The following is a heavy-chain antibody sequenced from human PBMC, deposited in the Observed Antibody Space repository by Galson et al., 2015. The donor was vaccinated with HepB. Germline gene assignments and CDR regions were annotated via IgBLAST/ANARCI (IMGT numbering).Heavy chain of an antibody. CDR3: ARGCTMVRGVIDPHYYYYGMDV. J-gene: IGHJ6*02. D-gene: IGHD3-10*01. CDR1: GYTFTGYY. Sequence: SVKVSCKASGYTFTGYYMHWVRQAPGQGLEWMGWINPNSGGTNYAQKFQGWVTMTRDTSISTAYMELSRLRSDDTAVYYCARGCTMVRGVIDPHYYYYGMDVWGQGTTVTVSS. CDR2: INPNSGGT. V-gene: IGHV1-2*04.